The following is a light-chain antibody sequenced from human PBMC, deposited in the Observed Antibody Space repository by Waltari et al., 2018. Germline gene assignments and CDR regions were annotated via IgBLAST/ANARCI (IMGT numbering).Light chain of an antibody. Sequence: QSALTQPPSVSKSLGQSVTISCTGTSSDIGGYDGVSWYQHHSGTAPRLLIYEVSKRPSGVSDRFSVSKSVNTASLTISGLQTEDEADYYCGSSRSGSTFVFGSGTKLTFL. CDR2: EVS. CDR3: GSSRSGSTFV. CDR1: SSDIGGYDG. J-gene: IGLJ6*01. V-gene: IGLV2-18*02.